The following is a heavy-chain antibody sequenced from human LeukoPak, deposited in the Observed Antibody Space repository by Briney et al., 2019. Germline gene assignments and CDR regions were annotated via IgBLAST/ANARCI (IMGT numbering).Heavy chain of an antibody. CDR2: IKQDGSEK. J-gene: IGHJ4*02. V-gene: IGHV3-7*01. CDR1: GFTLSSYW. CDR3: ARDLEGSGSYYNGPFDY. Sequence: PGGSLRLSCAASGFTLSSYWMSWVRQAPGKGLEWVANIKQDGSEKYYVDSVKGRFTISRDNAKNSLYLQMNSLRAEDTAVYYCARDLEGSGSYYNGPFDYWGQGTLVTVSS. D-gene: IGHD3-10*01.